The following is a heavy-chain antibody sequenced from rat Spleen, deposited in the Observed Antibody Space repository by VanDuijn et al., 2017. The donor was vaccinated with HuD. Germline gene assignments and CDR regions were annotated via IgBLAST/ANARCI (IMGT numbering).Heavy chain of an antibody. CDR2: ISPSGGST. CDR3: TTQWELYH. J-gene: IGHJ2*01. D-gene: IGHD5-1*01. CDR1: GFTFSNYG. Sequence: EVQLVESGGGLVQPGRSLKLSCAASGFTFSNYGMHWIRQAPTKGLEWVASISPSGGSTYYPDPVKGRFTISRDDAKSTVYLPMNSLRSEDTATYYCTTQWELYHWGQGVLVTVSS. V-gene: IGHV5-19*01.